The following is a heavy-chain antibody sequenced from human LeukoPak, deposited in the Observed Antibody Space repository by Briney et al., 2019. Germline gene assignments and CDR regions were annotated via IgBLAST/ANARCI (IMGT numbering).Heavy chain of an antibody. CDR2: INPNSGGT. D-gene: IGHD3-10*01. CDR1: GYTFTGYY. V-gene: IGHV1-2*02. Sequence: ASVKVSCKASGYTFTGYYMHWVRQAPGQGLEWMGWINPNSGGTDYAQKFQGRVTMTRDTSISTAYMELSWLRSDDTAVYYCATDQRGAGLGFRYGSGSYNGMDVCGQGTTVTVSS. CDR3: ATDQRGAGLGFRYGSGSYNGMDV. J-gene: IGHJ6*02.